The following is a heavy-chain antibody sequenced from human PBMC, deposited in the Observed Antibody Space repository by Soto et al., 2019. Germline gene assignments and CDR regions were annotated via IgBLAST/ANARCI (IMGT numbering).Heavy chain of an antibody. CDR2: ISGSGGTT. V-gene: IGHV3-23*01. Sequence: GGSLRLSCAASGCTFSSYAMSWVRQAPGKGLEWVSAISGSGGTTYYADSVKGRFTISRDNSKNTLYLQMNNLRAEDTDVYYCARAGSYRFDYWGHGTLVTVSS. J-gene: IGHJ4*01. CDR3: ARAGSYRFDY. D-gene: IGHD3-10*01. CDR1: GCTFSSYA.